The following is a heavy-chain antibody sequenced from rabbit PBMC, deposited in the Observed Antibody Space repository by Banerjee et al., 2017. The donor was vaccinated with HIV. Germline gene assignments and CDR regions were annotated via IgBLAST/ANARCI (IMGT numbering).Heavy chain of an antibody. V-gene: IGHV1S7*01. J-gene: IGHJ6*01. D-gene: IGHD4-1*01. CDR3: ARGGWGARYYGMDL. Sequence: QLVESGGGLVTLGGSLKLSCKASGIDFTTYGISWVRQAPGKGLEWIAYIYPDYGSTDYASWVNGRFTISSDNAQNTVDLQMNSLTAADTATYFCARGGWGARYYGMDLWGQGPLVTV. CDR1: GIDFTTYG. CDR2: IYPDYGST.